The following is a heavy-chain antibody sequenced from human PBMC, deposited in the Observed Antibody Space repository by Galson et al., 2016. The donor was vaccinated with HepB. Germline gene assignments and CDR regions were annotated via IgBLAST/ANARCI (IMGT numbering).Heavy chain of an antibody. CDR2: ISAYNGNT. V-gene: IGHV1-18*01. CDR3: ATSTSGWVNWFAP. Sequence: SVKVSCKASGYTFTSYGISWVRQAPGQGLEWMGWISAYNGNTYYAQRLQGRVTMTTDTSTSTAYMELRGLRSDDTAVYYCATSTSGWVNWFAPWGQGTLVTVSS. J-gene: IGHJ5*02. CDR1: GYTFTSYG. D-gene: IGHD6-19*01.